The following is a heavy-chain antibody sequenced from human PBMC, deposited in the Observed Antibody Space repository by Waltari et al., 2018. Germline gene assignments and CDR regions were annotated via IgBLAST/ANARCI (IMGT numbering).Heavy chain of an antibody. Sequence: QVQLEESGGGVFQPGRSLRLSCAASGFYFGSYGMHWVRQAPGKGLEWVAVIGHDGSLKYYADSVRGRFTISRDNSKNTLFLEMNSLRGEDTAVYYCAKENNDLLCDSWGQGTQVTVSS. D-gene: IGHD2-15*01. V-gene: IGHV3-30*18. CDR3: AKENNDLLCDS. CDR2: IGHDGSLK. J-gene: IGHJ5*01. CDR1: GFYFGSYG.